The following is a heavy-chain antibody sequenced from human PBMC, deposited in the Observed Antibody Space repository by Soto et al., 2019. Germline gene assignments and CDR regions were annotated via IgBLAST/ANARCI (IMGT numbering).Heavy chain of an antibody. D-gene: IGHD3-22*01. J-gene: IGHJ4*02. CDR1: GFTFDDYA. CDR3: AKEAYYYDSSGYYGGLDY. V-gene: IGHV3-9*01. CDR2: ISWNSGSI. Sequence: EVQLVESGGGLVKPGGSLRLSCVVSGFTFDDYAMHWVRQAPGKGLEWVSGISWNSGSIGYADSVKGRFTISRDNAKNSLYLQMNSLRAEDTALYYCAKEAYYYDSSGYYGGLDYWGQGTLVTVSS.